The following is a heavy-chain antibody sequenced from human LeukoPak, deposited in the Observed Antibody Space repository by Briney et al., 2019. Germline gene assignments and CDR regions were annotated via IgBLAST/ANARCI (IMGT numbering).Heavy chain of an antibody. Sequence: PGGSLRLSCAASGFTFSSYSMNWVRQAPGKGLEWVSYISSSSRTIYYAGSVKGRFTISRDNAQNSLYLQMNSLRAEDTAVYYCAKGEQGVDYWGQGTLVTVSS. V-gene: IGHV3-48*01. CDR1: GFTFSSYS. D-gene: IGHD1/OR15-1a*01. J-gene: IGHJ4*02. CDR2: ISSSSRTI. CDR3: AKGEQGVDY.